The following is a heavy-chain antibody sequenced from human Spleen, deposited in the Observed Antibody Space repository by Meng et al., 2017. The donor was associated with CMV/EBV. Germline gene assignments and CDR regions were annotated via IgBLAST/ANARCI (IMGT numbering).Heavy chain of an antibody. J-gene: IGHJ6*02. Sequence: ASVKVSCKASGYTFTDYYIHWVRLAPGQGLEWMGLINPASGGTKYAQKFRGRVTMTRNTSINTAYMELSSLRSEDTAVYYCARLIYTKSQGDVWGQGTTVTVSS. V-gene: IGHV1-2*02. D-gene: IGHD4-11*01. CDR3: ARLIYTKSQGDV. CDR2: INPASGGT. CDR1: GYTFTDYY.